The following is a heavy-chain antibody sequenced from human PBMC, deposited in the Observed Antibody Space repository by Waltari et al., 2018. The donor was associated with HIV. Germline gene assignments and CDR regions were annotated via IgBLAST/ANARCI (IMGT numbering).Heavy chain of an antibody. CDR1: ELTFSGDA. D-gene: IGHD6-6*01. J-gene: IGHJ6*02. CDR3: ARDSSISSRHYFYSNGMDV. CDR2: ISYDGKKQ. Sequence: QVRLVESGGGVVQPGRSLRLSCVASELTFSGDAFHWVRQAPGKGLEGLAIISYDGKKQYVEDSVKGRFTISRDNSKDTLYLQMNSLRAEDTAVYFCARDSSISSRHYFYSNGMDVWGQGTTVIVSS. V-gene: IGHV3-30*04.